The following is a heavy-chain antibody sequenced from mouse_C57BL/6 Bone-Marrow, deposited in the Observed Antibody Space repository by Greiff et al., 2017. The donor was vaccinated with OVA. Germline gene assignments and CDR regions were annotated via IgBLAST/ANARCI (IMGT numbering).Heavy chain of an antibody. CDR1: GYTFTSYW. J-gene: IGHJ2*01. D-gene: IGHD2-3*01. Sequence: QVQLQQPGTELVKPGASVKLSCKASGYTFTSYWMHWVKQRPGQGLEWIGNINPSNGGTNYNEKFKSKATLTVDKSSSTAYMQLSSRTSEDSAVYYCARAGWVLDYFDYWGQGTTLTVSS. V-gene: IGHV1-53*01. CDR3: ARAGWVLDYFDY. CDR2: INPSNGGT.